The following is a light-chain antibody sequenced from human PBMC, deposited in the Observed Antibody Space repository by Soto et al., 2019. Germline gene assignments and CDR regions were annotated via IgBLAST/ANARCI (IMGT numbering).Light chain of an antibody. CDR3: QQYDTYPLT. CDR2: DAS. J-gene: IGKJ4*01. V-gene: IGKV1-13*02. CDR1: QGISNA. Sequence: ATQLTQSPSSLSASVGERVSITCRASQGISNALAWYRQKPGNPPNLLIYDASRLERGVPSRFSGSGSGTQFNLTISSLQPEDFATYFCQQYDTYPLTFGGGTKVQIK.